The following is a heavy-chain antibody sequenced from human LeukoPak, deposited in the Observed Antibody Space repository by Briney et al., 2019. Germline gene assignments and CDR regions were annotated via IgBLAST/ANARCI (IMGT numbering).Heavy chain of an antibody. Sequence: GASVKVSCKASGYTFTSLGINWVRQAPGQGLEWMGWIGTYTGNRNLAQKFQGRVTLTTDTSTSTVFMELRGLTSDDTAVYYCARDGGVTTTPDYWGQGTLVTVSS. CDR2: IGTYTGNR. J-gene: IGHJ4*02. CDR3: ARDGGVTTTPDY. V-gene: IGHV1-18*01. D-gene: IGHD4-17*01. CDR1: GYTFTSLG.